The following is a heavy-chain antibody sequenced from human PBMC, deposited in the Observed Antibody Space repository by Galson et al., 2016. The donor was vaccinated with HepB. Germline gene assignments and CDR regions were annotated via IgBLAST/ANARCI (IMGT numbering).Heavy chain of an antibody. CDR3: VRYITSSGSAVDP. CDR1: GFSFNSYW. Sequence: SLRLSCAASGFSFNSYWMLWVRQAQGKGLVFVSRINSDGRTTNYADSVKGRFTISRDNAKNTLYLQMNSLRAEDTAMYYCVRYITSSGSAVDPWGQGTLVSVSS. V-gene: IGHV3-74*01. J-gene: IGHJ5*02. CDR2: INSDGRTT. D-gene: IGHD6-6*01.